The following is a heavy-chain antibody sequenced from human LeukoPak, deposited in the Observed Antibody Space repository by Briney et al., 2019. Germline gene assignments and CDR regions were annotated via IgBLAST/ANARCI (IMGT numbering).Heavy chain of an antibody. D-gene: IGHD3-10*01. CDR1: GGSISNYY. CDR3: AGYGSGSYYKAFDF. V-gene: IGHV4-59*12. CDR2: VYYSGGT. Sequence: SETLSLTCTVSGGSISNYYWSWIRQPPGKGLEWIGYVYYSGGTNYNPSLQSRVTISVDTSKNQFSLKLSSVTAADTAVYYCAGYGSGSYYKAFDFWGQGILVTVSS. J-gene: IGHJ4*02.